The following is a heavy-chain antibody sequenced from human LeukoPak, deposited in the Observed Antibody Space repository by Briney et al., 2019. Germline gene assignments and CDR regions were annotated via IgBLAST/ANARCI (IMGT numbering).Heavy chain of an antibody. J-gene: IGHJ5*02. CDR2: IYYSGST. CDR3: ARHTYDLGFDP. V-gene: IGHV4-59*08. Sequence: SETLSLTCTVSGGSISSYYWSWIRQPPGKGLEWIGYIYYSGSTNYNPSLKSRVTISVDTSKNQFSLKLSSVTAADTAVYYCARHTYDLGFDPWGQGTLVTVSS. D-gene: IGHD3-3*01. CDR1: GGSISSYY.